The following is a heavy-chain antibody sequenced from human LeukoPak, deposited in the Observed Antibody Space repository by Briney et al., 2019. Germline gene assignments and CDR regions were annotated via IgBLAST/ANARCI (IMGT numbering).Heavy chain of an antibody. CDR3: ARRQQAVAGTFDY. Sequence: GSLRLSCAASGFTFSSYGMSWVRQAPGKGLEWVSSISHSSSYIYYADSVKGRFTISRDNAKNSLYLQMNSLRAEDTAVYYCARRQQAVAGTFDYWGQGTLVTVSS. J-gene: IGHJ4*02. V-gene: IGHV3-21*01. CDR1: GFTFSSYG. CDR2: ISHSSSYI. D-gene: IGHD6-19*01.